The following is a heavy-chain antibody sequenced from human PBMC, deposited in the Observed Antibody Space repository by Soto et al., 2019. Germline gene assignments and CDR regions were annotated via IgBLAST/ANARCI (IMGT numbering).Heavy chain of an antibody. D-gene: IGHD3-10*01. CDR2: INAGTGST. CDR3: ARSGPINDGSTDLRNWFDP. CDR1: GYTFTSYA. V-gene: IGHV1-3*01. Sequence: ASVKVSCKASGYTFTSYAIHWVRQAPGQRLEWMGWINAGTGSTKYSQNFQDRVTITRDTSAGTAYMEVSSLTSGDTTVYYCARSGPINDGSTDLRNWFDPWGQGTLVTVSS. J-gene: IGHJ5*02.